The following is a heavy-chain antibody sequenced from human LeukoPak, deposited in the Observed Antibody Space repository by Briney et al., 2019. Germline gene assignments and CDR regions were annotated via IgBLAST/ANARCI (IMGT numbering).Heavy chain of an antibody. D-gene: IGHD2-8*02. CDR3: ATYRQVLLPFES. CDR1: GFTFSTFA. CDR2: IFPSGGEI. J-gene: IGHJ4*02. V-gene: IGHV3-23*01. Sequence: PGGSLRLSCAASGFTFSTFAMIWVRQPPGKGVEGVSSIFPSGGEIHYADSVRGRFTISRDNYKSTLSLQMNSLRAEDTAIYYCATYRQVLLPFESWGQGTLVTVSS.